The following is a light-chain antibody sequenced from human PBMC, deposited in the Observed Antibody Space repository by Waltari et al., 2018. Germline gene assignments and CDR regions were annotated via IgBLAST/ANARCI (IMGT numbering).Light chain of an antibody. V-gene: IGKV3-20*01. CDR1: QSISSSD. CDR3: QLYGRSLPTT. J-gene: IGKJ5*01. Sequence: EIVLTQSPGTLSLSPGERATLSCRASQSISSSDLAWYQQKPGQPPRLLMYGASTRATGIPDRFSGSGSATDFTLTVSRLEPEDFAVYYCQLYGRSLPTTFGRGTRLEIK. CDR2: GAS.